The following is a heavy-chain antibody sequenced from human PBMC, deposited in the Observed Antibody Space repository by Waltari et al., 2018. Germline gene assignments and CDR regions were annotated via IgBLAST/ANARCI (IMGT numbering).Heavy chain of an antibody. D-gene: IGHD2-2*01. CDR1: GYTFTNYW. J-gene: IGHJ4*02. CDR3: ARLGYCTTTSCYEDFDY. Sequence: VQLVQSGAEVKEPGESLKISCKASGYTFTNYWIGWVRQMPGKGLEWMGIIYPSDFDTRYSPSFQGQVTISADKSISTAYLQWSSLKASDTAMYYCARLGYCTTTSCYEDFDYWGQGTLVIVSS. CDR2: IYPSDFDT. V-gene: IGHV5-51*01.